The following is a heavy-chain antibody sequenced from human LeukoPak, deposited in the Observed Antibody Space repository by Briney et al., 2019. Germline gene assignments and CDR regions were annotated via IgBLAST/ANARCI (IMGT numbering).Heavy chain of an antibody. D-gene: IGHD3-3*01. CDR1: GYTFTSYY. Sequence: ASVKVSCKASGYTFTSYYMHWVRQAPGQGLEWMGWINPNSGGTNYAQKFQGWVTMTRDTSISTAYMELSRLRSDDTAVYYCARGLRITIFGVVKNWFDPWGQGTLVTVSS. V-gene: IGHV1-2*04. J-gene: IGHJ5*02. CDR3: ARGLRITIFGVVKNWFDP. CDR2: INPNSGGT.